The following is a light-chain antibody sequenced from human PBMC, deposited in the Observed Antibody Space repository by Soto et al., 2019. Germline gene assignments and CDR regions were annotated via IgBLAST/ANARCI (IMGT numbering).Light chain of an antibody. CDR2: NVY. V-gene: IGLV2-14*01. Sequence: QSALTQPASVSGSPGQSITIPCTGSSSDVGGYNYVSWHQQHPGKAPKLMIFNVYHRPSGVSSRFSGSKSGNTASLIISGLQAEDEADYYCSSFTRITPTCVFGTGTKVTVL. J-gene: IGLJ1*01. CDR3: SSFTRITPTCV. CDR1: SSDVGGYNY.